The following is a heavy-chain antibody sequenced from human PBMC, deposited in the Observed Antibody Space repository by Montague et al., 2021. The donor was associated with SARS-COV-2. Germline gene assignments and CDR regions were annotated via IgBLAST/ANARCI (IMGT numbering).Heavy chain of an antibody. J-gene: IGHJ5*02. D-gene: IGHD3-22*01. Sequence: SETLSLTCALYGGSVSDYYWSWIRQPPGKGLERIGEINHSGSTNYNPSLKSRVTTSVDTSKNQFSLKLTSVTAADTAVYYCARGPRITMIVVVITDIWFDPWGQGTLVTVSS. V-gene: IGHV4-34*01. CDR3: ARGPRITMIVVVITDIWFDP. CDR2: INHSGST. CDR1: GGSVSDYY.